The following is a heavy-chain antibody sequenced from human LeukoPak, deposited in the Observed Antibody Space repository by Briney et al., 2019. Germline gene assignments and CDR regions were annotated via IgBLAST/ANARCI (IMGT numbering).Heavy chain of an antibody. CDR2: IKEDGSEK. D-gene: IGHD3-16*01. CDR1: GYTFTNYW. Sequence: GGSLRLSCVVSGYTFTNYWMSWVRQAPGEGLEWVADIKEDGSEKYYMDSVKGRFTISRDNAKNSLYLQMNSLKAEDTAVYYCAKDNGGGGFDYWGQGTLVTVSS. J-gene: IGHJ4*02. CDR3: AKDNGGGGFDY. V-gene: IGHV3-7*03.